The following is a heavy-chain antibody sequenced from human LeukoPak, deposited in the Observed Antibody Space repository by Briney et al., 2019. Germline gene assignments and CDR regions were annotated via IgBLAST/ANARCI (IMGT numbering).Heavy chain of an antibody. J-gene: IGHJ4*02. V-gene: IGHV1-46*01. CDR2: INPSGGST. CDR3: ARGAVIGMIVVVTNFDY. Sequence: GASVKVSCRASGYTFTGYYMFWLRQAPGQGLEWMGIINPSGGSTSYAQKFQGRVTMTRDTSTSTVYMELSSLRSEDTAVYYCARGAVIGMIVVVTNFDYWGQGTLVTVSS. D-gene: IGHD3-22*01. CDR1: GYTFTGYY.